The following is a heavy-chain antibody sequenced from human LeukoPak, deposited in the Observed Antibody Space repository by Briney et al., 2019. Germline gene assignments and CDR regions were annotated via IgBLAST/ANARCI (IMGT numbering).Heavy chain of an antibody. D-gene: IGHD1-26*01. V-gene: IGHV3-21*01. CDR2: ISSSSSYI. Sequence: GGSLRLSCAASGFTFSSYSMNWVRQAPGKGLEWVSSISSSSSYIDYADSVKGRFTISRDNAKNSLYLQMNSLRAEDTAVYYCAREDRVGATHYFDYWGQGTLVTVSS. CDR3: AREDRVGATHYFDY. CDR1: GFTFSSYS. J-gene: IGHJ4*02.